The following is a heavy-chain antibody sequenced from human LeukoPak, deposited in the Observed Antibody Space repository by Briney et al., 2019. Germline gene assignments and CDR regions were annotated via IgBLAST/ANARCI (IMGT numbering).Heavy chain of an antibody. V-gene: IGHV1-2*02. J-gene: IGHJ4*02. D-gene: IGHD3-10*02. CDR1: GHTFTGYY. CDR2: MNPNVGGA. Sequence: GSVKVSCKASGHTFTGYYVYWVRQAPGQGLEWMGWMNPNVGGANFPQKFKGRVTVTSDPAISAAYMELRRLRSDDTAVYYCARGVFGEPRETWGQGTLVTVSS. CDR3: ARGVFGEPRET.